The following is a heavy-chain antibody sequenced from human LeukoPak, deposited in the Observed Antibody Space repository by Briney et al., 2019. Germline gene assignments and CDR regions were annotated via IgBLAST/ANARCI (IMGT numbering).Heavy chain of an antibody. D-gene: IGHD3-10*01. CDR3: AKDLVTGSLDY. V-gene: IGHV3-53*01. CDR2: TYSNGRT. CDR1: GFTVSSNY. J-gene: IGHJ4*02. Sequence: PGGSLRLSCAASGFTVSSNYMSWVRQAPGKGLEWVSVTYSNGRTYYTDSVKGRFTISRDNSKNTLYLQMNSLRAEDTAIYYCAKDLVTGSLDYWGQGTLVTVSS.